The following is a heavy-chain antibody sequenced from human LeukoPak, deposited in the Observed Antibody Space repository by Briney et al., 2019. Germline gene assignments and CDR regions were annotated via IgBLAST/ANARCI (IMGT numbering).Heavy chain of an antibody. Sequence: SVKVSCKASGYTFTSYDINWVRQATGQGLEWMGGIIPIFGTANYAQKFQGRVTITADESTSTAYMELSSLRSEDTAVYYCARGRNYGSGSYSLHYYYYMDVWGKGTTVTISS. CDR1: GYTFTSYD. CDR2: IIPIFGTA. D-gene: IGHD3-10*01. V-gene: IGHV1-69*13. J-gene: IGHJ6*03. CDR3: ARGRNYGSGSYSLHYYYYMDV.